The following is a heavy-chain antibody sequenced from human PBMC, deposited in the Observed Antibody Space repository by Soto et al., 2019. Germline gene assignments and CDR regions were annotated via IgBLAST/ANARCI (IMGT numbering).Heavy chain of an antibody. CDR2: IYHSGST. J-gene: IGHJ6*02. V-gene: IGHV4-4*02. Sequence: SETLSLTCAVSGGSISSSNWWSWVRQPPGKGLEWIGEIYHSGSTNYNPSLKSRVTISVDKSKNQFSLKLSSVTAADTAVYYCARIYGDYAGDYYYGMDVWGQGTTVTVS. CDR1: GGSISSSNW. D-gene: IGHD4-17*01. CDR3: ARIYGDYAGDYYYGMDV.